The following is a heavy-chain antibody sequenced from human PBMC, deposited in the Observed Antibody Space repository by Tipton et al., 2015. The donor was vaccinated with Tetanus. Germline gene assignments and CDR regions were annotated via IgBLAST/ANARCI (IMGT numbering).Heavy chain of an antibody. Sequence: TLSLTCAVYGGSFSGNYWSWIRQPPGKGLEWIGEINHRGSTMYNPSLKRRVAISGDTSKNQFSLNLTSLTAADTAVYYCASLPKHWLAPRGAPWGQGTLVTVSS. D-gene: IGHD6-19*01. CDR3: ASLPKHWLAPRGAP. J-gene: IGHJ5*02. CDR2: INHRGST. V-gene: IGHV4-34*01. CDR1: GGSFSGNY.